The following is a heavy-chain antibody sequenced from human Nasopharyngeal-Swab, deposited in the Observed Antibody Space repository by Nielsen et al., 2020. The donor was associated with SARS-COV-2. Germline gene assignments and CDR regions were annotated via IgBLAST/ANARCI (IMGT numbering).Heavy chain of an antibody. J-gene: IGHJ6*02. CDR2: IGYNGSDK. V-gene: IGHV3-33*01. Sequence: GESLKISCTASGFTFSNYGIHWVRQAPGKGLEWVAVIGYNGSDKYYADSVKGRFTISRDNSENTLYLQMNSLRAEDTAVYYCARGYCSINSCYSGDHYYYAMDVWGQGTTVTVSS. CDR3: ARGYCSINSCYSGDHYYYAMDV. D-gene: IGHD2-2*01. CDR1: GFTFSNYG.